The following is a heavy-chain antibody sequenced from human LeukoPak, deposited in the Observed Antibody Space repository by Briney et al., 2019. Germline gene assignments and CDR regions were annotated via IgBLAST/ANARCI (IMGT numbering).Heavy chain of an antibody. CDR1: GSTVSSNY. V-gene: IGHV3-53*01. CDR3: AKRARREMATSTFNY. D-gene: IGHD5-24*01. Sequence: PGGSLRLSCAVSGSTVSSNYMSWVRQAPGKGLEWVSVIYAGGSTFYADSVKGRFTISRDNSKNTLYLQMNSLRAEDTAVYYCAKRARREMATSTFNYWGQGTLVTVSS. J-gene: IGHJ4*02. CDR2: IYAGGST.